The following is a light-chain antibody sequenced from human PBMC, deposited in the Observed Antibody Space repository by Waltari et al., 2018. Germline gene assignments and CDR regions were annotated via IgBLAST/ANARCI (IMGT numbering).Light chain of an antibody. CDR1: QNINKY. V-gene: IGKV1-39*01. J-gene: IGKJ4*01. CDR3: QQASRTPLT. CDR2: AAS. Sequence: DIQMTQSPSSLSASVGDRVTITCRASQNINKYLHWYQQKPGKAPKRLIYAASSLQSGVPSRFSGGGSGTDFTLTITSLQPGDFATYYCQQASRTPLTFGGGTKVGI.